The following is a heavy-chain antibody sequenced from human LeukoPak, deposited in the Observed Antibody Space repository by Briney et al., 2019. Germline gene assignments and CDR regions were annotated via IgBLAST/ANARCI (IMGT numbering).Heavy chain of an antibody. J-gene: IGHJ3*02. V-gene: IGHV3-30*18. CDR3: AKERWTTTAFDI. Sequence: GGSLRLSCAASGFTFSSYGMHWVRQAPGKGLEWVAVISYDGSNKYYADSVKGRFTISRDNSKNTLYLQMNSLRAEDTAVYYCAKERWTTTAFDIWGQGTMVTVSS. CDR1: GFTFSSYG. D-gene: IGHD3/OR15-3a*01. CDR2: ISYDGSNK.